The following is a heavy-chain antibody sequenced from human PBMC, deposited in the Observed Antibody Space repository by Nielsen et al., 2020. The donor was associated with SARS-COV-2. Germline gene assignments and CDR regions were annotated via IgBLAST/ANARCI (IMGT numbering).Heavy chain of an antibody. Sequence: SVKVSCKASGGTFSSYAISWVRQAPGQGLEWMGGIIPIFGTANYAQKFQGRVTITADESTSTAYMELSSLRSEDTAVYYCARGEFLAVAWFNAFDIWGQGTVVTVSS. CDR1: GGTFSSYA. CDR2: IIPIFGTA. D-gene: IGHD6-19*01. J-gene: IGHJ3*02. V-gene: IGHV1-69*13. CDR3: ARGEFLAVAWFNAFDI.